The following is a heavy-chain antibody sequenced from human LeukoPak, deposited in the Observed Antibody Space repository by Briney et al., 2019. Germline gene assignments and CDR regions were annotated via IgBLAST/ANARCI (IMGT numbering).Heavy chain of an antibody. CDR1: RYTFTHYY. CDR3: ARAMEAGAGRKGCSFDI. J-gene: IGHJ3*02. V-gene: IGHV1-2*04. CDR2: INPKSGGP. D-gene: IGHD3-10*02. Sequence: GSSVKVSCKASRYTFTHYYLHWVRQAPGQGRDGMGWINPKSGGPQYQQKFQGWVTITRGTSISTAYMALSRLSSGDRAVNDGARAMEAGAGRKGCSFDIGGRGTMVTVSS.